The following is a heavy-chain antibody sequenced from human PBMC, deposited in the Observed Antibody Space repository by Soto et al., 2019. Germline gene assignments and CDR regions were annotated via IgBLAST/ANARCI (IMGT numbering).Heavy chain of an antibody. V-gene: IGHV4-30-2*01. J-gene: IGHJ5*02. CDR2: IYHSGST. CDR3: ARAKGAVAAAGTGWFDP. D-gene: IGHD6-13*01. Sequence: SETLSLTCAVSGGSISSGGYSWSWIRQPPGKGLEWIGYIYHSGSTYYNPSLKSRVTISVDRSKNQFSLKLSSVTAADTAVYYCARAKGAVAAAGTGWFDPWGQGTLVTV. CDR1: GGSISSGGYS.